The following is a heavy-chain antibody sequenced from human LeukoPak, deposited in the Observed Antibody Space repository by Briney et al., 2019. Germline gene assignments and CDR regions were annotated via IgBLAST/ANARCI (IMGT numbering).Heavy chain of an antibody. CDR1: GGSISSSSYY. Sequence: PSETLSLTCTVSGGSISSSSYYWGWIRQPPGKGLEWIASIYHSGSTYYNPSLKSRVTISVDTSKNQFSLKLSSVTAADSAVYYCARASCMDVWGKGTTVTVSS. V-gene: IGHV4-39*07. CDR3: ARASCMDV. J-gene: IGHJ6*03. CDR2: IYHSGST.